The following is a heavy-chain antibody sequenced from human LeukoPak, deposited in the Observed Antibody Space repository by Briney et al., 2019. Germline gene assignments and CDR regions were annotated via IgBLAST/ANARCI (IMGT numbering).Heavy chain of an antibody. CDR2: ITPNSGGT. D-gene: IGHD3-22*01. CDR3: ARLDYYDSSGYQASLDY. V-gene: IGHV1-2*02. J-gene: IGHJ4*02. Sequence: ASVKVCCKASGYTFTGYYMYLVRKAHGQGLELMGWITPNSGGTNYAQKFQGRVTMTRDTSISTAYMELSRLRSDDTAVSYCARLDYYDSSGYQASLDYWGQGTLVTVSS. CDR1: GYTFTGYY.